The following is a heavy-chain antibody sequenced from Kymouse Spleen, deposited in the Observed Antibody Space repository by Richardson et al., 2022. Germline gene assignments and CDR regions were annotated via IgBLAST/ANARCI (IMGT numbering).Heavy chain of an antibody. CDR2: INHSGST. Sequence: QVQLQQWGAGLLKPSETLSLTCAVYGGSFSGYYWSWIRQPPGKGLEWIGEINHSGSTNYNPSLKSRVTISVDTSKNQFSLKLSSVTAADTAVYYCASTAMASFDYWGQGTLVTVSS. V-gene: IGHV4-34*01. CDR3: ASTAMASFDY. D-gene: IGHD5-18,IGHD5-18*01. J-gene: IGHJ4*02. CDR1: GGSFSGYY.